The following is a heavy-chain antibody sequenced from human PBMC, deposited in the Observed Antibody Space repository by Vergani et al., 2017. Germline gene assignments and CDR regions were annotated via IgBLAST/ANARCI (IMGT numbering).Heavy chain of an antibody. CDR2: IYYSGST. V-gene: IGHV4-39*07. D-gene: IGHD1-14*01. CDR3: AGVGHPAGLPPETAYYYGMDV. CDR1: GGSISSSSYY. Sequence: QVQLQESGPGLVKPSQTLSLTCTVSGGSISSSSYYWGWIRQPPGKGLEWIGSIYYSGSTYYNPSLKSRVTISVDTSKNWFSLKLSSVTAADTAVYYCAGVGHPAGLPPETAYYYGMDVWGQGTTVTVSS. J-gene: IGHJ6*02.